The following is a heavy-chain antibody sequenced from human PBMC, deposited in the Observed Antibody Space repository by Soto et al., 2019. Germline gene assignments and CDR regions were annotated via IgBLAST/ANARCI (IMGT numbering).Heavy chain of an antibody. CDR2: IYYSGST. Sequence: PSETLSLTCTVSGGSISSSSYYWGWIRQPPGKGLEWIGSIYYSGSTYYNPSLKSRVTISVDTSKNQFSLKLSSVTAADTAVYYCARLGTGTPTFDYWGQGTLVTVSS. CDR1: GGSISSSSYY. CDR3: ARLGTGTPTFDY. D-gene: IGHD1-1*01. V-gene: IGHV4-39*07. J-gene: IGHJ4*02.